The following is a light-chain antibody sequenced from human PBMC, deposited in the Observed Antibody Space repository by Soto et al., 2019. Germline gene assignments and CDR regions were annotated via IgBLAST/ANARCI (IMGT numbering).Light chain of an antibody. V-gene: IGKV1-9*01. CDR3: QQLNGYPLT. CDR2: DAS. J-gene: IGKJ4*01. CDR1: QDIRNY. Sequence: DIQMTQSPSTLSASVEDTVTITCRASQDIRNYLAWYQQKPGKAPKLLICDASTLYSGVPSRFSGSGSGTEFTLTISSLQPEDFATYYCQQLNGYPLTFGGGTKVDIK.